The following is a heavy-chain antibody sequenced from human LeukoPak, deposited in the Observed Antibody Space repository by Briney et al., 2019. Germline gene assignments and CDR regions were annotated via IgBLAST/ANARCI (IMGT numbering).Heavy chain of an antibody. Sequence: SVKVSCKASGGTFSSYAISWVRQAPGQGLEWMGGIVPIFGTANYAQKFQGRVTITADESTSTAYMELSSLRSEDTAVYYCASPLWSGYSDAFDIWGQGTMVTVSS. V-gene: IGHV1-69*13. J-gene: IGHJ3*02. CDR2: IVPIFGTA. D-gene: IGHD3-3*01. CDR1: GGTFSSYA. CDR3: ASPLWSGYSDAFDI.